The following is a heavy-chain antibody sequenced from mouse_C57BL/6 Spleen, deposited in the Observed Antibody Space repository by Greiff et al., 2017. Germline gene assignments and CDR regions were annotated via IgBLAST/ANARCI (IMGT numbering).Heavy chain of an antibody. CDR2: IWRDGST. J-gene: IGHJ4*01. V-gene: IGHV2-6-1*01. CDR1: GFSLTSYG. Sequence: VHLVESGPGLVAPSQCLSITCTVSGFSLTSYGVHWVRQPPGKGLEWLVVIWRDGSTTSNSALNSRLSISKNNSKSQVFLKMNSLQTDDTAMYYCARHFTRGAMDYWGQGTSVTVSS. CDR3: ARHFTRGAMDY.